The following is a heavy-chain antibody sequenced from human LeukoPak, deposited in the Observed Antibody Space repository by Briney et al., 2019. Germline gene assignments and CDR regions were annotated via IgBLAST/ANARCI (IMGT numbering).Heavy chain of an antibody. CDR2: ISYDGSNK. D-gene: IGHD3-9*01. J-gene: IGHJ4*02. CDR3: AREGGYYDILTGYFDY. Sequence: SGGSLRLSCAASGFTFSSYAMHWVRQAPGKGLEWVAVISYDGSNKYYADSVKGRFTISRDNSKNTLYLQMNSLRAEDTAVYYCAREGGYYDILTGYFDYWGQGTLVTVSS. V-gene: IGHV3-30-3*01. CDR1: GFTFSSYA.